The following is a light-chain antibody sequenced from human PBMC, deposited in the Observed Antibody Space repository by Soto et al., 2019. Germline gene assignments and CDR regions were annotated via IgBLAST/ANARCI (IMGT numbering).Light chain of an antibody. CDR3: QQYNNWPPIT. CDR2: AAS. CDR1: QSLGSH. J-gene: IGKJ4*01. V-gene: IGKV3-15*01. Sequence: EIVMTQSPATLSLSPGDRATLSCRASQSLGSHLAWYQQKPGQAPRLLIYAASTRATGIPARFSGSGSGTEFTLTINNLQSEDFAVYYCQQYNNWPPITFCGGTKVEIK.